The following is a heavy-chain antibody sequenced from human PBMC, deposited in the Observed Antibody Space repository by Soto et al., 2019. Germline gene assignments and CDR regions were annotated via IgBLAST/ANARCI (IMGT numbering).Heavy chain of an antibody. CDR1: GFTFDDYA. CDR2: ISWNSGSI. V-gene: IGHV3-9*01. J-gene: IGHJ4*02. CDR3: AKDGDSSGYPDY. D-gene: IGHD3-22*01. Sequence: SGGSLRLSCAASGFTFDDYAMHWVRQAPGKGLEWVSGISWNSGSIGYADSVKGRFTISRDNAKNSLYLQMNSLRAEDTALYYCAKDGDSSGYPDYWGQGTLVTVSS.